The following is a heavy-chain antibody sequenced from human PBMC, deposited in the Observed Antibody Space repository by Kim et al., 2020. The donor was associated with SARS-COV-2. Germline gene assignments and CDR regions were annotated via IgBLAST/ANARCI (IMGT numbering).Heavy chain of an antibody. CDR2: ISSSSSYI. V-gene: IGHV3-21*01. D-gene: IGHD3-10*01. Sequence: GGSLRLSCAASGFTFSSYSMNWVRQAPGKGLEWVSSISSSSSYIYYADSVKGRFTISRDNAKNSLYLQMNSLRVEDTAVYYCARDQDTTMVRDYYYYGMDVWGQGTTVTVSS. CDR3: ARDQDTTMVRDYYYYGMDV. CDR1: GFTFSSYS. J-gene: IGHJ6*02.